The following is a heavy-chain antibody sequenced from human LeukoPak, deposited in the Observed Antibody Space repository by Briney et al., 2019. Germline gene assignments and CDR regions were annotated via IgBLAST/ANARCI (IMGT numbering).Heavy chain of an antibody. CDR2: IEDDGDVK. CDR1: GFTSANHW. CDR3: ARHVPRGRSDFDC. V-gene: IGHV3-7*01. J-gene: IGHJ4*02. D-gene: IGHD5-12*01. Sequence: GRSLRPSCAAAGFTSANHWMACVRQAPGNGLEWVANIEDDGDVKSYVESVKGRFTVSRDNARASLYLQMDSLRAEDTAVYYCARHVPRGRSDFDCWGQGALVTVSS.